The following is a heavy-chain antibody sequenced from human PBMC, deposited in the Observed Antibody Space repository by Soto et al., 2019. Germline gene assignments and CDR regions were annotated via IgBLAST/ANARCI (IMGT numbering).Heavy chain of an antibody. CDR2: ISSSGSTI. Sequence: GGSLRLSCAASGFTFSDYYMSWIRQAPGKGLEWVSYISSSGSTIYYADSVKGRFTISRDNAKNSLYLQMNSLRAEDTAVYYCARGRYCSSTSCEHAFDIWGQGTMVTVSS. CDR3: ARGRYCSSTSCEHAFDI. V-gene: IGHV3-11*01. CDR1: GFTFSDYY. D-gene: IGHD2-2*01. J-gene: IGHJ3*02.